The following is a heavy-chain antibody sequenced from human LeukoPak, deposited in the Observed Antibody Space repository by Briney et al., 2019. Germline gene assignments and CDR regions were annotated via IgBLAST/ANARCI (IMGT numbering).Heavy chain of an antibody. CDR3: ARGHGGNIDQ. Sequence: GGSLRLSCAASGFTFSSYWMTWVRQAPGKGLEWLSYIDNSGSTAHYAASARGRLTISRDNAKNSLYLQMNSLRAEDTAVYYCARGHGGNIDQWGQGNLVTVSS. CDR1: GFTFSSYW. CDR2: IDNSGSTA. V-gene: IGHV3-48*04. J-gene: IGHJ4*02. D-gene: IGHD2-15*01.